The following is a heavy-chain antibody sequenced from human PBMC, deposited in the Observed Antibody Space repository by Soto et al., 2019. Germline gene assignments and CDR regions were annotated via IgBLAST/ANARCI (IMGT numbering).Heavy chain of an antibody. CDR3: ARPGGSPHYGPVV. D-gene: IGHD6-25*01. CDR2: IYPGDSDT. J-gene: IGHJ6*02. Sequence: HGESLKTACNAAEYSITCCWIWWVRPMPGKGLGLMGIIYPGDSDTRYSPSLQGQVTISADKSISTAYLQWSSLKASATAMYYCARPGGSPHYGPVVWGQGNTVT. CDR1: EYSITCCW. V-gene: IGHV5-51*01.